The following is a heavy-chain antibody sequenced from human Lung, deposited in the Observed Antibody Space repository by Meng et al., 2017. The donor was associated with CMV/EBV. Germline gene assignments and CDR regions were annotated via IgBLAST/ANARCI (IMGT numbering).Heavy chain of an antibody. Sequence: GSXRLSXAASGFTFSNYSMAWVRQAPGKGLEWVSSINGDSSYLYYGASVKGRFTISRDNAKNSLFAHMDSLRAEDTAVYYCARYCSATHCYTNASQYYVVDVWCQGTTVTVSS. CDR1: GFTFSNYS. V-gene: IGHV3-21*01. D-gene: IGHD2-2*02. CDR2: INGDSSYL. CDR3: ARYCSATHCYTNASQYYVVDV. J-gene: IGHJ6*02.